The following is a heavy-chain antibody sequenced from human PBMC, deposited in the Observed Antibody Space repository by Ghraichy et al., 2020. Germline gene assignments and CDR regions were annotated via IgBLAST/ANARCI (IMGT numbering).Heavy chain of an antibody. J-gene: IGHJ4*02. CDR3: VATKQWLAFDC. V-gene: IGHV4-4*08. CDR1: DGSISGYY. CDR2: FYNSGST. D-gene: IGHD6-19*01. Sequence: SETLSLTCTVSDGSISGYYWSWIRQPPGKGLEWIGNFYNSGSTNYNPSLKSRVTVSVDTSKNQFSLKLTSVTAADTAVYYCVATKQWLAFDCWGQGTLVTVSS.